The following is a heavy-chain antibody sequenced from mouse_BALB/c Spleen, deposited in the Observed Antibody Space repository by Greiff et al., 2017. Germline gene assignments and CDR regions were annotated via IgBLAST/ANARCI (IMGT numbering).Heavy chain of an antibody. J-gene: IGHJ4*01. CDR2: IWSGGST. CDR1: GFSLTSYG. D-gene: IGHD2-10*02. Sequence: QVQLKESGPGLVQPSQSLSITCTVSGFSLTSYGVHWVRQSPGKGLEWLGVIWSGGSTDYNAAFISRLSISKDNSKSQVFFKMNSLQANDTAIYYCARVRYGNYDAMDYWGQGTSVTVSS. V-gene: IGHV2-2*02. CDR3: ARVRYGNYDAMDY.